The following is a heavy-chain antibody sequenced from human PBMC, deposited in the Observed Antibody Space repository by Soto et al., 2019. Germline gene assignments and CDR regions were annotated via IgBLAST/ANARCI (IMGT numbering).Heavy chain of an antibody. CDR3: AKAVVRDIAMVTLLYYYGMDV. CDR2: ISGSGGST. J-gene: IGHJ6*02. D-gene: IGHD5-18*01. V-gene: IGHV3-23*01. Sequence: GGSLRLSCAASGFTFSSYAMSWVRQAPGKGLEWVSAISGSGGSTYYADSVKGRFTISRDNSKNTLYLQMNSLRAEDTAVYYCAKAVVRDIAMVTLLYYYGMDVWGQRTTVTVSS. CDR1: GFTFSSYA.